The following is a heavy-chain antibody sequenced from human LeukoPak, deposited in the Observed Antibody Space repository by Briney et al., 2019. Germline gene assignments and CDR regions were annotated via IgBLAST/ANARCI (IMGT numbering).Heavy chain of an antibody. CDR2: IYYSGST. J-gene: IGHJ4*02. V-gene: IGHV4-59*08. CDR3: ARQGVVGDIFTGYYYFGY. Sequence: PSETLSLTCTVSGGSISSYYWSWIRQPPGKGLEWIGYIYYSGSTNYNPSLKSRVTISVDTSKNQFSLKLSSVTAADTAVYYCARQGVVGDIFTGYYYFGYWGQGTLVTVSS. D-gene: IGHD3-9*01. CDR1: GGSISSYY.